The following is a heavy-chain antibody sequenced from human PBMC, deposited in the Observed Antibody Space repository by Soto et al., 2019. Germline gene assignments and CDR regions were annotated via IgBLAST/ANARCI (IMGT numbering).Heavy chain of an antibody. V-gene: IGHV4-4*07. CDR3: ARELEYCSSTSCYWWFDP. J-gene: IGHJ5*02. CDR2: IYTSGST. Sequence: ETLSLTCTVSGGSISSYYWSWIRQPAGKGLEWIGRIYTSGSTNYNPSLKSRVTMSVDTSKNQFSLKLSSVTAADTAVYYCARELEYCSSTSCYWWFDPWGQGTLVTVSS. CDR1: GGSISSYY. D-gene: IGHD2-2*01.